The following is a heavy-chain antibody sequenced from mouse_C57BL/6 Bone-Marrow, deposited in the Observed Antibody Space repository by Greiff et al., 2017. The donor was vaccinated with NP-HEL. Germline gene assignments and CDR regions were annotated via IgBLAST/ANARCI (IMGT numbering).Heavy chain of an antibody. J-gene: IGHJ2*01. CDR2: IYPRDGST. CDR1: GYTFTDYT. V-gene: IGHV1-78*01. Sequence: VQLQQSDAELVKPGASVKISCKASGYTFTDYTIHWMKQRPEQGLEWIGYIYPRDGSTKYNEKFKGKATLTADKSSSTAYMQLNSLTSEDSAVDFCASPKLALYFDYWGQGTTLTVSS. CDR3: ASPKLALYFDY. D-gene: IGHD4-1*01.